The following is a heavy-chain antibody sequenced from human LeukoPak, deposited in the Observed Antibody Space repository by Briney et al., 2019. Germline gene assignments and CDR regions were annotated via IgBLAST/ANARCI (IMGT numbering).Heavy chain of an antibody. CDR2: IYSDGSST. J-gene: IGHJ4*02. CDR1: GFTFSSYW. V-gene: IGHV3-74*01. D-gene: IGHD6-6*01. CDR3: VREWRQQLALEY. Sequence: QPGGSLRLSCAASGFTFSSYWMHWVRQAPGKGLVWVSRIYSDGSSTSYADSVKGRFTISRDNAKDSVYLQMNSLTVEDTAVYYCVREWRQQLALEYWGQGTLVTVSS.